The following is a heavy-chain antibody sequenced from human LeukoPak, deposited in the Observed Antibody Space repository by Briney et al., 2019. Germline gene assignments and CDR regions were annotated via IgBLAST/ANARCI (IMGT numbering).Heavy chain of an antibody. D-gene: IGHD6-19*01. CDR2: IGTAGDT. V-gene: IGHV3-13*01. J-gene: IGHJ4*02. CDR1: GFTFSSYD. CDR3: ARAGRYSSGWYLDY. Sequence: PGGSLRLSCVASGFTFSSYDMHWVRQATGKGLEWVSAIGTAGDTYYPGSVKGRFTISRENAKNSLYLQMNSLRAGDTAVYYCARAGRYSSGWYLDYWGQGTLVTVSS.